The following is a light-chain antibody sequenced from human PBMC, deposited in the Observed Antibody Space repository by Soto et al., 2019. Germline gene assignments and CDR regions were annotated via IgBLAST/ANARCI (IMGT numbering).Light chain of an antibody. CDR3: SSYTSSSTRV. CDR2: DIR. Sequence: QSALTQPASVSGSPGQSITISCTGTSSDVGGYKYVSWYQQHPGKAPKLMIYDIRNRPSGVSNRFSGSKSGNTASLTISGLQAEHEADYYCSSYTSSSTRVFGTGTKLTVL. J-gene: IGLJ1*01. V-gene: IGLV2-14*03. CDR1: SSDVGGYKY.